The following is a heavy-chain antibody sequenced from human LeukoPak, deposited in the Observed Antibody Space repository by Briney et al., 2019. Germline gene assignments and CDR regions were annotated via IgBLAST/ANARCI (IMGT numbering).Heavy chain of an antibody. D-gene: IGHD3-22*01. V-gene: IGHV3-30*18. CDR3: AKDTDSSGYYYSSLDP. Sequence: GGSLRLSCAASGFTFSSYGMHWARQAPGKGLEWVAVISYDGSNKYYADSVKGRFTISRDNSKNTLYLQMNSLRAEDTAVYYCAKDTDSSGYYYSSLDPWGQGTLVTVSS. CDR1: GFTFSSYG. CDR2: ISYDGSNK. J-gene: IGHJ5*02.